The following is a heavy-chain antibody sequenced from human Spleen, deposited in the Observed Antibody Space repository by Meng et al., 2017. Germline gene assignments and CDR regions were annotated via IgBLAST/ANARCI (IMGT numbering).Heavy chain of an antibody. D-gene: IGHD1-14*01. V-gene: IGHV4-34*02. Sequence: QRQPGGAGVLKPSDTLSPTCDVYGGSFSVYYWTWFRQSPGKGLEWIGEINHSGSTNYNPSLKSRVTISVDTSKNQFSLKLTSVTAADTAVYYCARGLVNAPPQTNWFDPWGQGTLVTVSS. CDR2: INHSGST. CDR3: ARGLVNAPPQTNWFDP. J-gene: IGHJ5*02. CDR1: GGSFSVYY.